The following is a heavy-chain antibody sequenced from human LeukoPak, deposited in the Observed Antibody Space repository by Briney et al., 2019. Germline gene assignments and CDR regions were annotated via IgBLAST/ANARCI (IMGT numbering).Heavy chain of an antibody. V-gene: IGHV3-43D*03. CDR1: GFTFDDYA. J-gene: IGHJ6*03. D-gene: IGHD2-2*01. CDR2: ISWDGGST. CDR3: TKAAVVNPFFDYYMDV. Sequence: GGSLRLSCAASGFTFDDYAMYWVRQAPGKGLEWVSLISWDGGSTYYADSVKSRFTISRDNSKNSLYLQIDSLGAGDTALCYCTKAAVVNPFFDYYMDVWGKGTTVTVSS.